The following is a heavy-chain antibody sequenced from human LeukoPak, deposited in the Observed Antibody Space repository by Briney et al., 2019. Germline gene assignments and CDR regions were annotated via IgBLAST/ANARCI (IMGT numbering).Heavy chain of an antibody. CDR3: ARYSSGWAPWFDP. V-gene: IGHV1-69*05. J-gene: IGHJ5*02. Sequence: SVKVSCKASGGTFSSYAISWVRQAPGQGLEWMGGIIPIFGTANYAQKFQGRVTITTDESTSTAYMELSSLRSEDTAVYYCARYSSGWAPWFDPWGQGTLVTVSS. CDR1: GGTFSSYA. CDR2: IIPIFGTA. D-gene: IGHD6-19*01.